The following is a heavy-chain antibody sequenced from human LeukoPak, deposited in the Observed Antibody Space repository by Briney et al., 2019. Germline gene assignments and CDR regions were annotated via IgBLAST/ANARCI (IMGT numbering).Heavy chain of an antibody. V-gene: IGHV1-69*05. Sequence: GASVKVSCKASGGTFSSYAISWVRQAPGQGLEWMGGIIPIFGTANYAQKFQGRVTITRDTSASTAYMELSSLRSEDTAVYYCARVGAAAGTFDYWGQGTLVTVSS. CDR3: ARVGAAAGTFDY. J-gene: IGHJ4*02. D-gene: IGHD6-13*01. CDR2: IIPIFGTA. CDR1: GGTFSSYA.